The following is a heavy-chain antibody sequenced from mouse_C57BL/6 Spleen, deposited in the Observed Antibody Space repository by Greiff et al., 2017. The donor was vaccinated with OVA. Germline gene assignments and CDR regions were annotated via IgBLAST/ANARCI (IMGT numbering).Heavy chain of an antibody. Sequence: EVNLVESGGGLVKPGGSLKLSCAASGFTFSDYGMHWVRQAPEKGLEWVAYISSGSSTIYYADTVKGRFTISRDNAKNTLFLQMTSLRSEDTAMYDCARGDYDDWYFEGGGTGTKVTGAS. V-gene: IGHV5-17*01. D-gene: IGHD2-4*01. CDR2: ISSGSSTI. CDR1: GFTFSDYG. J-gene: IGHJ1*03. CDR3: ARGDYDDWYFEG.